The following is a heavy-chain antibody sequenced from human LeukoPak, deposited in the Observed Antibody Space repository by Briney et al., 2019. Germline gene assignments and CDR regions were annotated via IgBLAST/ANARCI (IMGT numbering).Heavy chain of an antibody. CDR1: GLGFSSFS. Sequence: GGSLRLSCAASGLGFSSFSFNWIRQAAGKCMEWVSSITPTTSYIYYADSVRGRFTISRENAKNSLYLQMNSLRAEDTAVYYCARLRRTSDSSGYYYYYDYWGQGTLVTVSS. CDR3: ARLRRTSDSSGYYYYYDY. V-gene: IGHV3-21*01. J-gene: IGHJ4*02. D-gene: IGHD3-22*01. CDR2: ITPTTSYI.